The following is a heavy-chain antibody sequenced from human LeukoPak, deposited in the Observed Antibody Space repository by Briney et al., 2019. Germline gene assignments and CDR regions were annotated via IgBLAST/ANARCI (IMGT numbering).Heavy chain of an antibody. V-gene: IGHV4-30-4*01. D-gene: IGHD2-21*02. CDR2: IYYSGST. J-gene: IGHJ2*01. CDR1: GGSISSGDYY. Sequence: PSETLSLTCTVSGGSISSGDYYWSWIRQPPGKGLEWIGYIYYSGSTCYNPSLKSRVTISVDTSKNQFSLKLSSVTAADTAVYYCARVVVTAIRTYWYFDLWGRGTLVTVSS. CDR3: ARVVVTAIRTYWYFDL.